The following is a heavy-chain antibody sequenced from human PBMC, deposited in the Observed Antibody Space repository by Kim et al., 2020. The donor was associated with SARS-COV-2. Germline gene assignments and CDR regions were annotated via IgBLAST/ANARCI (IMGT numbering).Heavy chain of an antibody. CDR3: ARAIREGQYTQGY. CDR2: INPNSGGT. J-gene: IGHJ4*02. Sequence: ASVKVSCKASGYTFTGYYMHWVRQAPGQGLEWMGWINPNSGGTNYAQKFQGRVTMTRDTSISTAYMELSRLRSDDTAVYYCARAIREGQYTQGYWGQGTLVTVSS. CDR1: GYTFTGYY. V-gene: IGHV1-2*02. D-gene: IGHD2-2*02.